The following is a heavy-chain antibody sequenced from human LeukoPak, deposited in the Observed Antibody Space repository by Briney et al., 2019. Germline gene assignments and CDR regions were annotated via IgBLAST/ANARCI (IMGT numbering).Heavy chain of an antibody. Sequence: PSETLSLTCAVSDGSISSSVWWSWVRQPPGKGLEWIGEMYHSGSANYNQSLRSRVTISVDKSNNHFSLKLTSVTAADTAVYYCARVGDSSGWYLDYWGQGTLVTVSS. CDR1: DGSISSSVW. CDR2: MYHSGSA. J-gene: IGHJ4*02. D-gene: IGHD6-19*01. CDR3: ARVGDSSGWYLDY. V-gene: IGHV4-4*02.